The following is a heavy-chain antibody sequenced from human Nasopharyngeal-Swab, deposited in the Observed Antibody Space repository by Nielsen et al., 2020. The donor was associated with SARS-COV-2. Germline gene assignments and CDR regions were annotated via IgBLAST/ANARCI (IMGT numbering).Heavy chain of an antibody. CDR3: ARDRGLEYYDY. V-gene: IGHV3-53*01. Sequence: GSLRLSCAASGFTFSSYAMSWVRQAPGKGLEWVSVIYSGGSTYYADSVKGRFTISRDNSKNTLYLQMNSLRAEDTAVYYCARDRGLEYYDYWGQGTLVTVSS. CDR2: IYSGGST. J-gene: IGHJ4*02. D-gene: IGHD1-1*01. CDR1: GFTFSSYA.